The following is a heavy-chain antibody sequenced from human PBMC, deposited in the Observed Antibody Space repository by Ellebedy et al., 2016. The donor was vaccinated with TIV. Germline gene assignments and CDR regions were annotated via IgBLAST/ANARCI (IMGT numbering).Heavy chain of an antibody. CDR1: GFNFVGYA. V-gene: IGHV3-23*01. Sequence: GGSLRLXXAASGFNFVGYAMHWVRQAPGKGLEWVSTINSNGGRTYYTDSVKGRFTISRDNSKNTLYLQMNSLRAEDTAVYYCAKDWSEMVGATDYWGQGTLVTVSA. CDR2: INSNGGRT. CDR3: AKDWSEMVGATDY. J-gene: IGHJ4*02. D-gene: IGHD1-26*01.